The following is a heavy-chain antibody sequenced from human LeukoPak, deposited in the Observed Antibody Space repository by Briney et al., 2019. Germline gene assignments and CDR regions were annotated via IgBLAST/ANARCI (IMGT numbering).Heavy chain of an antibody. CDR3: TRLPP. V-gene: IGHV3-48*03. CDR2: ISSSGSTI. CDR1: GFTVSSHE. J-gene: IGHJ5*02. Sequence: PGGSLRLSCAASGFTVSSHEMNWVRQAPGKRLEWVAYISSSGSTIYYADSVKGRFTISRDNAKNSLYLRMNSLRVEDTAVYYCTRLPPWGQGTRVTVSS.